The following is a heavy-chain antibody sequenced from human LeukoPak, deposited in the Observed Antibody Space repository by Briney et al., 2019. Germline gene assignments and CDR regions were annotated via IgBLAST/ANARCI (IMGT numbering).Heavy chain of an antibody. V-gene: IGHV4-39*07. CDR2: IYYSGST. CDR1: GGSISSSSYY. J-gene: IGHJ3*02. CDR3: ARSTAIPHDAFDI. Sequence: SETLSLTCTVSGGSISSSSYYWGWIRQPPGKGLEWIGSIYYSGSTYYNPSLKSRVTISVDTSKNQFSLKLSSVTAADTAVYYCARSTAIPHDAFDIWGQGTMVTVSS. D-gene: IGHD5-18*01.